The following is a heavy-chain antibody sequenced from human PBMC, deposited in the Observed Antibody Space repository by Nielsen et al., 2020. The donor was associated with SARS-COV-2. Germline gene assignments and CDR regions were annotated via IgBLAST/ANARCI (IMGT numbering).Heavy chain of an antibody. CDR2: IYSGGSST. J-gene: IGHJ1*01. CDR3: ASHSSGWYPEYFQH. Sequence: GESLKISCAASGFTFSSYAMSWVRQAPGKGLEWVSVIYSGGSSTYYADSVKGRFTISRDNSKNTLYLQMNSLRAEDTAVYYCASHSSGWYPEYFQHWGQGTLVTVSS. CDR1: GFTFSSYA. V-gene: IGHV3-23*03. D-gene: IGHD6-19*01.